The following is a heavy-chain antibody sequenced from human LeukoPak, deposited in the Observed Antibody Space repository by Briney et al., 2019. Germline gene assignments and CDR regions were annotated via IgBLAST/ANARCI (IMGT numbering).Heavy chain of an antibody. CDR1: GFTFSSYW. D-gene: IGHD3-10*01. J-gene: IGHJ3*02. CDR3: ARGPGAIDAFDI. V-gene: IGHV3-74*01. CDR2: INSDGSST. Sequence: GGSLRLSCAASGFTFSSYWMHWVRQAPGKGLVWVSRINSDGSSTSYADSVKGRFTISRDNAKNTLYLQMSSLRAEDTAVYYCARGPGAIDAFDIWGQGTMVTVSS.